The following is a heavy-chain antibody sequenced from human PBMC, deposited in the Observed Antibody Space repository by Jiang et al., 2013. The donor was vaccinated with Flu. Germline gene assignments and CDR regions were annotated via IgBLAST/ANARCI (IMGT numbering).Heavy chain of an antibody. CDR3: ARDSGSGPDY. CDR1: GYTFTDYA. V-gene: IGHV7-4-1*02. CDR2: ITTNTGNP. J-gene: IGHJ4*02. D-gene: IGHD6-19*01. Sequence: QSGSELKXPGASVKVSCMASGYTFTDYAISWVRQAPGQGLEWMGWITTNTGNPTYARGFTGRFVFSLDTSVNTAYLEISSLRAEDTAFYYCARDSGSGPDYWGQGTLVTVSS.